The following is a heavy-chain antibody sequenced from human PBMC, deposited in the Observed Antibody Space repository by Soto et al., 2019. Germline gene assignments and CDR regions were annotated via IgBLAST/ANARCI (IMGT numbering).Heavy chain of an antibody. CDR1: GFTFSSYA. CDR2: ISGSGGST. CDR3: AIVAGAAEMVRGVTLFN. J-gene: IGHJ1*01. D-gene: IGHD3-10*01. Sequence: GGSLRLSCAASGFTFSSYAMSWFRQALGKGLEWVSAISGSGGSTYYADSVKGRFTISRDNSKNTLYLQMNSLRAEDTAVYYCAIVAGAAEMVRGVTLFNWGQGT. V-gene: IGHV3-23*01.